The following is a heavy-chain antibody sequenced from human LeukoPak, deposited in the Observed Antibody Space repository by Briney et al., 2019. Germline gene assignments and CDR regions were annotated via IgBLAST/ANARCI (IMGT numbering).Heavy chain of an antibody. V-gene: IGHV4-34*01. CDR2: INHRGST. CDR3: ARGRHYYGSGSYYKDY. Sequence: SETLSLTCAISGGSINNYYWSWIRQPPGKGLEWIGEINHRGSTNYNPSLKSRVTISVDTSKNQFSLKLSSVTAADTAVYYCARGRHYYGSGSYYKDYWGQGTLVTVSS. CDR1: GGSINNYY. J-gene: IGHJ4*02. D-gene: IGHD3-10*01.